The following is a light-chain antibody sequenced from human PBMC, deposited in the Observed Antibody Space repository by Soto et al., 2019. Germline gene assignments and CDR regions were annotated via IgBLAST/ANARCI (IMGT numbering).Light chain of an antibody. CDR3: QQYGSAPWT. CDR2: ATS. V-gene: IGKV3-20*01. Sequence: EIVLAQSPGTLSLSPGDRATLSCRASQSFNSRYLAWFQQRPDQAPRLLIYATSSRAADIPDRFSGSGSGTDFTLTINRLEPEDFAVYYCQQYGSAPWTFGQGTKVEIK. J-gene: IGKJ1*01. CDR1: QSFNSRY.